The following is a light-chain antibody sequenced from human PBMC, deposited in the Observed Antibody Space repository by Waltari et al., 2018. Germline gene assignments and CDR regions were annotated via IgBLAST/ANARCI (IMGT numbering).Light chain of an antibody. J-gene: IGLJ3*02. Sequence: QSVLPQPPSASGTPGQRVTIPCSGLTPNTVRHYVSWYQQFPGTAPKLLVYRNNERPSGVPDRISGSKSGTSASLAISGLRSEDEADYYCATWDGSLTAWVFGGGTKVTVL. CDR2: RNN. V-gene: IGLV1-47*01. CDR1: TPNTVRHY. CDR3: ATWDGSLTAWV.